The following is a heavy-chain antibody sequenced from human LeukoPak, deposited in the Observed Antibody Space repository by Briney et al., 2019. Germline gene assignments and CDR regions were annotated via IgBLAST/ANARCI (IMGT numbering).Heavy chain of an antibody. CDR1: GYTFTGYY. Sequence: ASVKVSCKASGYTFTGYYMHWVRQAPGQGLEWMGWINPNSGGTYYAQKFQGRVTMTSDTSISTAYMEVSSLRSDDTAVYYCARGQQWLEAFDYWGLGTLVTVSS. V-gene: IGHV1-2*02. CDR3: ARGQQWLEAFDY. D-gene: IGHD6-19*01. J-gene: IGHJ4*02. CDR2: INPNSGGT.